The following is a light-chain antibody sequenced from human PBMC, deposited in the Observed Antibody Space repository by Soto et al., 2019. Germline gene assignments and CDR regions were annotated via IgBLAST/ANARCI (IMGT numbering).Light chain of an antibody. V-gene: IGLV4-69*01. Sequence: QPVVTQSPSASASLGASVKLTCTLSSGHSTYAIAWHQQQPEKGPRFLMRVNNDGSHIKGDGIPDRFSGSSSGAERYLTISSLQSEDDADYYCQTWGTGMVFGGGTKVTVL. CDR2: VNNDGSH. CDR1: SGHSTYA. CDR3: QTWGTGMV. J-gene: IGLJ2*01.